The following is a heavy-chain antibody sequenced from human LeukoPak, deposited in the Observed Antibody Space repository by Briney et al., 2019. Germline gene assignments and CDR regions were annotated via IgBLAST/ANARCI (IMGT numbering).Heavy chain of an antibody. D-gene: IGHD6-19*01. V-gene: IGHV4-59*01. CDR1: GGSISSYY. CDR2: IYYSGST. CDR3: ARALYSSGWYRFDY. Sequence: SETLSLTCTVSGGSISSYYWSWIRQPPGKGLEWIGYIYYSGSTNYNPSLKSRVTISVDTSKNQFSLKLSSVTAADTAVYYCARALYSSGWYRFDYWAREPWSPSPQ. J-gene: IGHJ4*02.